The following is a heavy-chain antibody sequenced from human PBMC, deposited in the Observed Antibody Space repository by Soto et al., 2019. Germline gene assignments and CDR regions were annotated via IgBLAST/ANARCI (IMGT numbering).Heavy chain of an antibody. CDR3: ATRRGAGGHFDY. V-gene: IGHV3-23*01. D-gene: IGHD2-15*01. J-gene: IGHJ4*02. CDR2: VSRGGST. Sequence: PRGALLFSCAAGGFSFTIYAMGWVRQAPGKGLECVSVVSRGGSTHYADSVTGRFIVSRDNSKNTVSLQMNSLRADDTAVYYCATRRGAGGHFDYWGQGAMVTVSS. CDR1: GFSFTIYA.